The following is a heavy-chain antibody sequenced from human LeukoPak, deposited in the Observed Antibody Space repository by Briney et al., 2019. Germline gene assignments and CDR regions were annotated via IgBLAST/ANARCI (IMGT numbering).Heavy chain of an antibody. Sequence: PGGSLRLSCAASGFTVSSNYMSWVRQAPGKGLEWVSVIYSGGSTYYADSVKGRFTISRDNSKNTLYLQMSSLRAEDTAVYYCEKSFSIAVANFDYWGQGTLVTVSS. CDR3: EKSFSIAVANFDY. CDR2: IYSGGST. D-gene: IGHD6-19*01. V-gene: IGHV3-53*05. CDR1: GFTVSSNY. J-gene: IGHJ4*02.